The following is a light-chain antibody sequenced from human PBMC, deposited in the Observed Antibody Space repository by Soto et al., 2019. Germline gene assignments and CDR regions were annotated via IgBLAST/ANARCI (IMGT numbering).Light chain of an antibody. J-gene: IGKJ5*01. Sequence: LLTQSPGTLSLSPGERATLSCRASQSVSSSSLAWYQQRPGHAPRLLIYGTSGRATGIPDSFSGSGSGTDFTLTISRLEPEDFAVHFCQRYGSSHLITFGQGTRLEIK. CDR2: GTS. V-gene: IGKV3-20*01. CDR3: QRYGSSHLIT. CDR1: QSVSSSS.